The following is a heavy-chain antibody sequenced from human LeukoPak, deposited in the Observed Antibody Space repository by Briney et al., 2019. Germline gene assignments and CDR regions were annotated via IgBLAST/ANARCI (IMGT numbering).Heavy chain of an antibody. D-gene: IGHD3-16*01. CDR1: GGTFSSYA. CDR3: AKDRGRQKWFQGFDP. J-gene: IGHJ5*02. Sequence: ASVKVSCKASGGTFSSYAISWVRQAPGQGLEWMGWISTYDGNTNYAEKVQGRVTMTTDTSTSTAYMELRSLRSDDTALYYCAKDRGRQKWFQGFDPWGQGTLVTVSS. V-gene: IGHV1-18*01. CDR2: ISTYDGNT.